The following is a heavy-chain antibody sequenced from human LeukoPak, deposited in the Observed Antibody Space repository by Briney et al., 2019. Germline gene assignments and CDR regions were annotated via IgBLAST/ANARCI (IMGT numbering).Heavy chain of an antibody. CDR3: ARPLMYYYGSETYFWFDP. CDR2: IKQDGSDK. J-gene: IGHJ5*02. V-gene: IGHV3-7*01. D-gene: IGHD3-10*01. CDR1: GFTFSAYW. Sequence: GGSLRLSCAASGFTFSAYWMSWVRQAPGKGLEWVAHIKQDGSDKYYADSVRGRFTVSRDNAKNSLYLQMNSQRAEDTAVYYCARPLMYYYGSETYFWFDPWGQGTLVTVSS.